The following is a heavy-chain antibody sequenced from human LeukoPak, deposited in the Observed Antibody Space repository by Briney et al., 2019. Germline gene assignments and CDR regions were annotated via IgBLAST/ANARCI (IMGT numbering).Heavy chain of an antibody. D-gene: IGHD6-19*01. V-gene: IGHV5-51*01. CDR1: GHSFSSYW. CDR3: AIFHSSFSDLFYFDY. J-gene: IGHJ4*02. Sequence: GESLKISCQVSGHSFSSYWLAWVRPMPGKGLDWMGIIYRDDSDTKYSPSFQGQVTMSVDKSISTAYLQWSSLKASDTAMYYCAIFHSSFSDLFYFDYWGQGALVTVSS. CDR2: IYRDDSDT.